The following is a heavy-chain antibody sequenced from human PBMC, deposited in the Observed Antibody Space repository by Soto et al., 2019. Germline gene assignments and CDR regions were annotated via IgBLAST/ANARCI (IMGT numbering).Heavy chain of an antibody. Sequence: SETLSLTCTASGGSSSSSTYSWGGIRQPPGKGLEWIGSMHYSGATYYNPSLKSRVSISVDTSKSQFSLKLTFVTAADTAVYFCARQGSNSSRRLSWFDPWGQGTLVTVSS. J-gene: IGHJ5*02. V-gene: IGHV4-39*01. CDR3: ARQGSNSSRRLSWFDP. D-gene: IGHD3-16*01. CDR1: GGSSSSSTYS. CDR2: MHYSGAT.